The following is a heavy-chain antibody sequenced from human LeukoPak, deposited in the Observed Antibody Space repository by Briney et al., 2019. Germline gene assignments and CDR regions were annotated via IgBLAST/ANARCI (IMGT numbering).Heavy chain of an antibody. V-gene: IGHV4-38-2*02. CDR1: GYSISSGYY. J-gene: IGHJ6*03. D-gene: IGHD6-19*01. Sequence: SETLSLTCTVSGYSISSGYYWGWIRQPPGKGLEWIGSIYHSGSTYYNPSLKSRVTISVDTSKNQFSLKLSSVTAADTAVYYCARVLRRQWLDSYYYYYYMDVWGKGTTVTISS. CDR2: IYHSGST. CDR3: ARVLRRQWLDSYYYYYYMDV.